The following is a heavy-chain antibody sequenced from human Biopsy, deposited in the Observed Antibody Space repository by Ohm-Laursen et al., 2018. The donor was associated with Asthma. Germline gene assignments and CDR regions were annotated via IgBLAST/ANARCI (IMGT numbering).Heavy chain of an antibody. CDR3: ARAQDYYDSRGYYRSFDY. J-gene: IGHJ4*02. CDR2: IYYSGST. Sequence: TLSLTCTVSYGSTTSGGYYWTWIRQHPGKGLEWIGFIYYSGSTYYNPSLKSRVSISIDTSKNQFSLKLSSVTAADTAVYYCARAQDYYDSRGYYRSFDYWGQGTLVTASS. CDR1: YGSTTSGGYY. V-gene: IGHV4-31*03. D-gene: IGHD3-22*01.